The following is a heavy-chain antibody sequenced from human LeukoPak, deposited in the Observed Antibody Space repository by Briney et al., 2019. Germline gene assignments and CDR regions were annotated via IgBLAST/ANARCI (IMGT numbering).Heavy chain of an antibody. CDR1: GFTFSNYA. CDR2: ISHDRSNN. CDR3: AKDSDIAVAGSDDALDV. V-gene: IGHV3-30-3*01. J-gene: IGHJ3*01. D-gene: IGHD6-19*01. Sequence: GRSLRLSCAASGFTFSNYAMHWARQPPGKGLEWVAFISHDRSNNCHADSVKGRFTISRDNSKNTLYLQMNSLRPEDTAVYYCAKDSDIAVAGSDDALDVWGQGTMVTVSS.